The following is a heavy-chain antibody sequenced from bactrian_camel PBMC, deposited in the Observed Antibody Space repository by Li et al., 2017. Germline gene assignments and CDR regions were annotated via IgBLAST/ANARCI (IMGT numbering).Heavy chain of an antibody. CDR3: AARYEFGLGAFRGVGGLGF. Sequence: VQLVESGGGSVQPGGSLRLSCVVSGFRFGGHDMSWVRQAPGKGLEWVSATNMGGSGTYYADSVKGRSTISKDNRKNILYLQMNSLTPGDTAMYYCAARYEFGLGAFRGVGGLGFWGQGTQVTVS. CDR1: GFRFGGHD. V-gene: IGHV3S40*01. D-gene: IGHD1*01. J-gene: IGHJ6*01. CDR2: TNMGGSGT.